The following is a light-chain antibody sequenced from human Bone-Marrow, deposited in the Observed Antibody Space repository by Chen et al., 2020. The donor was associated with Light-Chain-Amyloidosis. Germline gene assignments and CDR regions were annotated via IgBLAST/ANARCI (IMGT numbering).Light chain of an antibody. CDR2: LGS. Sequence: DIVMTQSPLSLPVIPGEPASISCRSSQSLLYSNGHNYLDWHLQKPGQSPQLLIYLGSYRASGVPDRFSGSGSGTDFTLKISKVEADDVGVYYCMHGLQTPPTFGGGTEVEIK. J-gene: IGKJ4*01. CDR1: QSLLYSNGHNY. CDR3: MHGLQTPPT. V-gene: IGKV2-28*01.